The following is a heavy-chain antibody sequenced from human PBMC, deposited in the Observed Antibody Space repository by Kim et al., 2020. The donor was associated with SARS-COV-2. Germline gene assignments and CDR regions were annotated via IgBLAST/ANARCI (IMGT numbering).Heavy chain of an antibody. CDR1: GGTFSSYA. V-gene: IGHV1-69*13. Sequence: SVKVSCKASGGTFSSYAISWVRQAPGQGLEWMGGIIPIFGTANYAQKFQGRVTITADESTSTAYMELSSLRSEDTAVYYCARGWETNYGGNSMVFDYWGQGTLVTVSS. CDR3: ARGWETNYGGNSMVFDY. D-gene: IGHD4-17*01. J-gene: IGHJ4*02. CDR2: IIPIFGTA.